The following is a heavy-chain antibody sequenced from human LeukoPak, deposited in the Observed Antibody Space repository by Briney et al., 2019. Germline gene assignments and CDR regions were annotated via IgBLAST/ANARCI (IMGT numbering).Heavy chain of an antibody. CDR1: GVSISSYY. CDR2: IYYSGST. D-gene: IGHD6-19*01. CDR3: ARHVLHSSGWYINGMDV. Sequence: PSETLSLTCTVSGVSISSYYWSWIRQPPGKGLEWIGYIYYSGSTNYNPSLKSRVTISVDTSKNQFSLKLSSVTAADTAVYYCARHVLHSSGWYINGMDVWGQGTTVTVSS. V-gene: IGHV4-59*08. J-gene: IGHJ6*02.